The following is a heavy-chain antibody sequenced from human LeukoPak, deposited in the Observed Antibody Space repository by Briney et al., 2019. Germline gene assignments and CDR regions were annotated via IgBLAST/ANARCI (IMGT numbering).Heavy chain of an antibody. CDR2: ISGSGGRT. Sequence: GGSLRLSCAASGFAFSSYAMTWVRQAPGKGLEWVSAISGSGGRTHYADSVKGRFTISRDNSKNTLYLQMNSLRAEDTAVYYCAKVSRGEPSDYWGQGTLVTVSS. J-gene: IGHJ4*02. CDR1: GFAFSSYA. D-gene: IGHD4-17*01. V-gene: IGHV3-23*01. CDR3: AKVSRGEPSDY.